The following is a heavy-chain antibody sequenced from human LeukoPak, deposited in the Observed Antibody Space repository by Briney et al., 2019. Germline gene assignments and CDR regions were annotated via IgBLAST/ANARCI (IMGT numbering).Heavy chain of an antibody. D-gene: IGHD3-22*01. J-gene: IGHJ4*02. CDR3: AREPPPYYYDSSGSHGDC. CDR2: VSSSGDKT. V-gene: IGHV3-23*01. CDR1: GFTFNNYA. Sequence: GGSLRLSCAASGFTFNNYAMSWVRQAPGKGLEWVSLVSSSGDKTYYPESVKGRFTISRDNSKNTLYLQMNSLRAEDTAVYYCAREPPPYYYDSSGSHGDCWGQGTLVTVSS.